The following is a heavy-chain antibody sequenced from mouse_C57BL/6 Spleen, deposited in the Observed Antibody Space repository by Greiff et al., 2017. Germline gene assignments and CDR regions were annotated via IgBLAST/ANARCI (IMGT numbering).Heavy chain of an antibody. Sequence: VKLQESGAELVKPGASVKISCKASGYAFSSYWMNWVKQRPGKGLEWIGQIYPGDGDTNYNGKFKGKATLTADKSSSTAYMQLSSLTSEDSAVYFCAGRDYDSSYFDYWGQGTPVTVSS. CDR1: GYAFSSYW. D-gene: IGHD1-1*01. J-gene: IGHJ2*01. CDR2: IYPGDGDT. V-gene: IGHV1-80*01. CDR3: AGRDYDSSYFDY.